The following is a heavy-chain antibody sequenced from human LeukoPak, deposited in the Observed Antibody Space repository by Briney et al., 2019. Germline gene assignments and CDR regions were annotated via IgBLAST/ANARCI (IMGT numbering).Heavy chain of an antibody. CDR3: ARIRGSGLWAFDI. CDR2: ISSSVTTI. Sequence: GGSLRLSCAASGFTFSSYAMSWVRQAPGKGLEWVSYISSSVTTIYYADSVKGRFTISRDNAKNSLYLQMNSLRAEDTAVYYCARIRGSGLWAFDIWGQGTMVTVSS. V-gene: IGHV3-48*01. J-gene: IGHJ3*02. CDR1: GFTFSSYA. D-gene: IGHD6-25*01.